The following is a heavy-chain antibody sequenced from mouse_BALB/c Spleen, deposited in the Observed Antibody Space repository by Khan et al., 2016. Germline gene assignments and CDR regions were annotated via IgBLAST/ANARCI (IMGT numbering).Heavy chain of an antibody. CDR3: ARDTMTQGYSMDY. Sequence: EVELVESGGGLVKPGGSLKLSCAASGFTFSDYYMYWVRQTPEKRLEWVATISDGSTYTYYPDSVKGRFTISRDDAKNNLYLQMSSLKSKDSALYYCARDTMTQGYSMDYWGQGTSITVSS. CDR1: GFTFSDYY. D-gene: IGHD2-4*01. V-gene: IGHV5-4*02. J-gene: IGHJ4*01. CDR2: ISDGSTYT.